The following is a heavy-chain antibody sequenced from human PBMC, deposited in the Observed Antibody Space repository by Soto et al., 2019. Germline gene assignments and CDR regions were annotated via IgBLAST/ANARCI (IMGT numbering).Heavy chain of an antibody. CDR1: GGTFSIYA. CDR3: ARVIPAATHIDP. D-gene: IGHD2-2*01. V-gene: IGHV1-69*13. Sequence: SLKVSCKASGGTFSIYAISWVRQAPGQGLEWMGGIIPIFGTANYAQKFQGRVTITADESTSTAYMELSSLRSEDTAVYYCARVIPAATHIDPWGQGTLVTVSS. CDR2: IIPIFGTA. J-gene: IGHJ5*02.